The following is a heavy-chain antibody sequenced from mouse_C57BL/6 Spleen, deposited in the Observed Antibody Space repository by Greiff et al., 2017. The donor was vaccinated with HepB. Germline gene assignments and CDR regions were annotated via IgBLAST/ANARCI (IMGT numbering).Heavy chain of an antibody. CDR3: ARDGYEFTY. D-gene: IGHD2-2*01. V-gene: IGHV1-69*01. Sequence: QVQLKESGAELVMPGASVKLSCKASGYTFTSYWMHWVKQRPGQGLEWIGEIDPSDSYTNYNQKFKGKSTLTVDKSSSTAYMQLSSLTSEDSAVYYCARDGYEFTYWGQGTLVTVSA. J-gene: IGHJ3*01. CDR2: IDPSDSYT. CDR1: GYTFTSYW.